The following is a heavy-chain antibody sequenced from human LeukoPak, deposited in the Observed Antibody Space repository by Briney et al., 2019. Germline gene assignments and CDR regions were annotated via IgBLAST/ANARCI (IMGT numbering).Heavy chain of an antibody. CDR3: ARALSSGWPYYYYYMDV. J-gene: IGHJ6*03. CDR2: ISAYNGNT. V-gene: IGHV1-18*01. D-gene: IGHD6-19*01. CDR1: GYTFTSYG. Sequence: ASVKVSCKASGYTFTSYGISWVRQAPGQGLEWMGWISAYNGNTNYAQKLQGRVTMTTDTSTSTAYMELRSLRSDDTAVYYCARALSSGWPYYYYYMDVWGKGTTVTVSS.